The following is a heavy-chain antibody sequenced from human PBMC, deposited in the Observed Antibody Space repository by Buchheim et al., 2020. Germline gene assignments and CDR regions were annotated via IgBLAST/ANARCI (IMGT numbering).Heavy chain of an antibody. D-gene: IGHD1-7*01. CDR3: ARGSRDGTPFQISDS. CDR1: GFTFTTYY. CDR2: IKQDGSDT. V-gene: IGHV3-7*01. J-gene: IGHJ4*02. Sequence: EVQLVESGGGLVQPGGSLRLSCAASGFTFTTYYMTWVRQAPGKGLEWVANIKQDGSDTDYVDSVKGRFSISRDNAKNSLFLEMNSLRAEDTATYYCARGSRDGTPFQISDSWGRGTL.